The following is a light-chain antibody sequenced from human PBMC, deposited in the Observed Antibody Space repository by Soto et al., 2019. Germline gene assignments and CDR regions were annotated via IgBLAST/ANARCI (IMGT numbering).Light chain of an antibody. CDR3: QQYNSYPWT. Sequence: DIQMTQSPSTLSASVGDRVTITCRASQSISNWLAWYQQKPGEAPKLLIFDASGLESGVPSRFSGSGSGTEFTLTISSLQPDDFATYYCQQYNSYPWTFGQGTKVDIK. V-gene: IGKV1-5*01. J-gene: IGKJ1*01. CDR1: QSISNW. CDR2: DAS.